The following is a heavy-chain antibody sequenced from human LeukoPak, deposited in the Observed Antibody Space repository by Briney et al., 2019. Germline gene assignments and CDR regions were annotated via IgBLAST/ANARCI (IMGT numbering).Heavy chain of an antibody. V-gene: IGHV3-64*01. CDR3: ARDHTQYYDFWSGYSYYFDY. D-gene: IGHD3-3*01. Sequence: GGSLRLSCAASGFTFSSYAMHWVRQAPGKGLEYVSAISSNGGSTYHANSVKGRFTISRDNSKNTLYLQMGSLRAEDMAVYYCARDHTQYYDFWSGYSYYFDYWGQGTLVTVSS. CDR2: ISSNGGST. J-gene: IGHJ4*02. CDR1: GFTFSSYA.